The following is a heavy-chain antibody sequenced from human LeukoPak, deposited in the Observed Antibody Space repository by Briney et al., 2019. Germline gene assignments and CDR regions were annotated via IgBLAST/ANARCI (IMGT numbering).Heavy chain of an antibody. J-gene: IGHJ4*02. CDR1: GGSISSGSYY. CDR3: ARDGSGYYDTSGYRN. D-gene: IGHD3-22*01. Sequence: SETLSLTCTVSGGSISSGSYYWSWIRQPAGKGLEWIGRIYTSGSTNYNPSLESRVTISLDTSKNQFSLKLSSVTVADTAVYYCARDGSGYYDTSGYRNWGQGTLVTVSS. V-gene: IGHV4-61*02. CDR2: IYTSGST.